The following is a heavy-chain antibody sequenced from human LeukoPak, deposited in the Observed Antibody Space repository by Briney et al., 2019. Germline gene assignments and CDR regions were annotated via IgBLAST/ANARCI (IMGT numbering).Heavy chain of an antibody. J-gene: IGHJ6*03. CDR1: GGSISGYY. CDR3: ARYSYYYDSSGPRGYYMDV. CDR2: IYYSGST. Sequence: PSETLSLTCNVSGGSISGYYWSWIRQPPGKGLEWIGYIYYSGSTHYNPSLKSRVTISVDTSKNQFSLKLSFVTAADTAMYYCARYSYYYDSSGPRGYYMDVWGKGTTVTVSS. V-gene: IGHV4-59*01. D-gene: IGHD3-22*01.